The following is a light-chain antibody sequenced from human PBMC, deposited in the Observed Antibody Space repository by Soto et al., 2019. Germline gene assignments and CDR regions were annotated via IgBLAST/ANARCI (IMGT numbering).Light chain of an antibody. CDR1: QSVSSY. CDR2: ETS. V-gene: IGKV3-11*01. J-gene: IGKJ5*01. CDR3: QQRSSWPL. Sequence: EIVLTQSPATLSLSPGERATVSCRASQSVSSYLAWYQQKPGQAPRLLIYETSNRATGIPARFSGSGSGTDFTLTISSLEPEDFAIYYCQQRSSWPLFGQGTGLEIK.